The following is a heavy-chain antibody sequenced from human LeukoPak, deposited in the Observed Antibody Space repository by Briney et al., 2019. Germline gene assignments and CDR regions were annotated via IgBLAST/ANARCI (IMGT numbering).Heavy chain of an antibody. Sequence: SETLSLTCTVSGDSVSGYYGSWIRQPPGKGLEWIGYFYTSANTNYNPSLKSRVTMSVDTSKNQSSLKLSSVTAADTAVYYCARGLRDEERHYGYYYMDVWGKGTTVTVSS. J-gene: IGHJ6*03. CDR1: GDSVSGYY. D-gene: IGHD3-22*01. CDR2: FYTSANT. CDR3: ARGLRDEERHYGYYYMDV. V-gene: IGHV4-4*09.